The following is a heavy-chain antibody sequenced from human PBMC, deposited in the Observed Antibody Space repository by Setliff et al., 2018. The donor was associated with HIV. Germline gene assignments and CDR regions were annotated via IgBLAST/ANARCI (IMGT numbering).Heavy chain of an antibody. Sequence: ASVKVSCKTSTYTFITHAMHWLRLAPGQRPEWMGWINAGNDDTKYSQKLQGRVTITRDTSASTVYMELRSLRSEDTAVYYCASPYDSSGNYLGAFDIWGQGTMVTVSS. D-gene: IGHD3-22*01. V-gene: IGHV1-3*01. CDR2: INAGNDDT. J-gene: IGHJ3*02. CDR3: ASPYDSSGNYLGAFDI. CDR1: TYTFITHA.